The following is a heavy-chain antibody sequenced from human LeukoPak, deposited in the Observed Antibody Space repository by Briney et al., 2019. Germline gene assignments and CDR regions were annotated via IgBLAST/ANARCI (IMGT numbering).Heavy chain of an antibody. Sequence: ASVKVSCKASGYTFTNYAITWVRQAPGQGLEWMGWISAYNGNTNYAQKLQGRVTMTTDTSTSTAYMELRSLRSDDTAVYYCARASQRLVSVYNGFDPWGQGTLVTVPS. CDR2: ISAYNGNT. CDR3: ARASQRLVSVYNGFDP. V-gene: IGHV1-18*01. J-gene: IGHJ5*02. D-gene: IGHD6-19*01. CDR1: GYTFTNYA.